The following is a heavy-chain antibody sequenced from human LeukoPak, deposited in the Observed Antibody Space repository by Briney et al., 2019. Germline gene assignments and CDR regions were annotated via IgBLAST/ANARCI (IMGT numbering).Heavy chain of an antibody. Sequence: GGSLRLSCAASGFIFTDYSINWVRQAPGKGLEWISYIDKTSSNIYYADSVKGRFTISRDNAKNSLYLQMNSLRAEDTAVYYCARESYSGSSAKGSDYWGQGTLVTVSS. D-gene: IGHD2-15*01. CDR1: GFIFTDYS. J-gene: IGHJ4*02. CDR2: IDKTSSNI. CDR3: ARESYSGSSAKGSDY. V-gene: IGHV3-48*01.